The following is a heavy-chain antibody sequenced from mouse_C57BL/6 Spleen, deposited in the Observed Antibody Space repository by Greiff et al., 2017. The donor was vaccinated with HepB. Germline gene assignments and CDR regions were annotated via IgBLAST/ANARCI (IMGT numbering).Heavy chain of an antibody. CDR1: GFTFSSYG. CDR2: ISSGGSYT. J-gene: IGHJ2*01. Sequence: EVQLVESEGDLVKPGGSLKLSCAASGFTFSSYGMSWVRQTPDKRLEWVATISSGGSYTYYPDSVKGRFTISRDNAKNTLYLQMSSLKSEDTAMYYCARQDPSYFDYWGQGTTLTVSS. CDR3: ARQDPSYFDY. V-gene: IGHV5-6*01.